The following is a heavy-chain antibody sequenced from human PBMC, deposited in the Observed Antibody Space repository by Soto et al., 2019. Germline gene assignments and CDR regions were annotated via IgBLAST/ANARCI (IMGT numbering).Heavy chain of an antibody. CDR2: INHSGST. J-gene: IGHJ4*02. CDR1: GGSFSGYY. V-gene: IGHV4-34*01. Sequence: SETLSLTCAVYGGSFSGYYWSWIRQPPGKGLEWIGEINHSGSTNYNPSLKSRVTISVDTSKNQFSLKLSSVTAADTAVYYCARGADGGVYSSSPAAVFSYFDYWGQGTLVTVSS. D-gene: IGHD6-13*01. CDR3: ARGADGGVYSSSPAAVFSYFDY.